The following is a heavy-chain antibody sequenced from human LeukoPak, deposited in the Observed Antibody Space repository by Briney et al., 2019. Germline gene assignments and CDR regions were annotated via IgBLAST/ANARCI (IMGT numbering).Heavy chain of an antibody. CDR3: ARDKQWLEYPDY. CDR1: GFTFSSYV. CDR2: IWYDGSNK. J-gene: IGHJ4*02. D-gene: IGHD6-19*01. Sequence: GGSLRLSCAASGFTFSSYVMHWVRQAPGKGLEWVAVIWYDGSNKYYADSVKGRFTISRDNSKNTLYLQMNSLRAEDTAVYYCARDKQWLEYPDYWGQGTLVTVSS. V-gene: IGHV3-33*01.